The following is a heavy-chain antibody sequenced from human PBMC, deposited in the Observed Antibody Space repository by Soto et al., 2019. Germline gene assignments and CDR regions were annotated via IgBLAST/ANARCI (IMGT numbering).Heavy chain of an antibody. CDR2: VNPNNGDT. CDR1: GYTFSNYD. J-gene: IGHJ4*02. V-gene: IGHV1-8*01. D-gene: IGHD3-10*01. Sequence: QVQLVQSGAELKKPGASVKVSCKASGYTFSNYDMNWVRQATGQGPEWISWVNPNNGDTGYAQKFQGRVTLTTDISTTTAYMEPTSLRSEDTAIYYCAKVSRKGSAIDFDYWGQGTLITVSS. CDR3: AKVSRKGSAIDFDY.